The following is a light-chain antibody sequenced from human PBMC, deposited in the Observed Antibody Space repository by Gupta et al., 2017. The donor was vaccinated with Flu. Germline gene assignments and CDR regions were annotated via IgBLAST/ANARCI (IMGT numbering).Light chain of an antibody. CDR3: QQYKNWPRWT. V-gene: IGKV3-15*01. CDR2: GAS. CDR1: QSVSSN. Sequence: ATLSVSPGERATLSCRASQSVSSNLAWYQQKPGQAPRLLIYGASTRATGIPARFSGSGSGTEFTLTISSLQSEDFAVYYCQQYKNWPRWTFGQGTKVEIK. J-gene: IGKJ1*01.